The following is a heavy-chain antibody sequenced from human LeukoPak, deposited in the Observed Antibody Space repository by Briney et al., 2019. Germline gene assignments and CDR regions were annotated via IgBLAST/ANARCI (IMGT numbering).Heavy chain of an antibody. CDR2: IYHSGST. V-gene: IGHV4-38-2*02. Sequence: SETLSLTCTVSGYSISSGYYWGWIRQPPGKGLEWIGSIYHSGSTYYNPSLKSRVTISVDTSKNQFSLKLSSVTAADTAVYYCARSGSGRSTSVYYYGMDVWGQGTTVTVSS. CDR3: ARSGSGRSTSVYYYGMDV. CDR1: GYSISSGYY. D-gene: IGHD3-10*01. J-gene: IGHJ6*02.